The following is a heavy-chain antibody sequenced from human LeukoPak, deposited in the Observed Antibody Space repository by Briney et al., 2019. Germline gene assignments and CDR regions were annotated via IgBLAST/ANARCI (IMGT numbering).Heavy chain of an antibody. CDR3: SVVVITKGSYYFDY. CDR2: IYYSGST. J-gene: IGHJ4*02. V-gene: IGHV4-59*08. Sequence: PSETLSLTCTVSGGSISSYYWSWIRQPPGKGLEWIGYIYYSGSTNYNPSLKSRVTISVDTSKNQFSLKLSSVTAADTAVYYCSVVVITKGSYYFDYWGQGTLVTVSS. CDR1: GGSISSYY. D-gene: IGHD3-22*01.